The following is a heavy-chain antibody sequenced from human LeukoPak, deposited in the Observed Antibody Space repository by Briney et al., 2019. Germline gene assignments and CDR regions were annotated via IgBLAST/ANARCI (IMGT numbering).Heavy chain of an antibody. CDR3: ARENIPAEGGWFVP. D-gene: IGHD1-26*01. V-gene: IGHV3-33*01. Sequence: GGSLRLSCAASGFTFSIYGMHWVRQAPGKWLEWVTYIWYGGGNKYYTHSVNVRFTISRDNSKNTLYLQMNSPRAEDTALYYCARENIPAEGGWFVPWGQGTLVTVSS. J-gene: IGHJ5*02. CDR1: GFTFSIYG. CDR2: IWYGGGNK.